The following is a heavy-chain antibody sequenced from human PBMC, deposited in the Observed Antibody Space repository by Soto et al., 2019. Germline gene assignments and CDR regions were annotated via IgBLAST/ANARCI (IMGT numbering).Heavy chain of an antibody. CDR3: AREVGHMDV. J-gene: IGHJ6*02. CDR1: GYTFTTYG. Sequence: ASVKVSCKAAGYTFTTYGINWVRQAPGQGLEWMGRISPYNGDTNYAQNLQGRVTMTTDTSTRTAYMELRSLISDDTAVYYCAREVGHMDVWGQGTAVTVSS. D-gene: IGHD1-26*01. CDR2: ISPYNGDT. V-gene: IGHV1-18*04.